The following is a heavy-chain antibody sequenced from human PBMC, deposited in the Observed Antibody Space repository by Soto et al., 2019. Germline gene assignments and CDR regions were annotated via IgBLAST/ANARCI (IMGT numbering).Heavy chain of an antibody. CDR3: ARESLSNYSSSFIAY. CDR1: WDSFSINISA. J-gene: IGHJ4*02. D-gene: IGHD6-6*01. V-gene: IGHV6-1*01. Sequence: SQSLSLTCAISWDSFSINISACELVRQSRSRGLEWLGRTYYRSKWYNDYAVSVKSRITIDPDTSKNQFSLQLNSVTPEDTAVYYCARESLSNYSSSFIAYWGQGTLVTVSS. CDR2: TYYRSKWYN.